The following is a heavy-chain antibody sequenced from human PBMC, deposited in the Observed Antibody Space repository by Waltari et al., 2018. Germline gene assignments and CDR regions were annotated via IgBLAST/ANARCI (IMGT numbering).Heavy chain of an antibody. V-gene: IGHV4-59*11. Sequence: QVQLQESGPGLVKPSETLSLTCTVSGDPINNHHWAWIRQPPGKGLEWIGYAYYTGRTNYNPSLRSRLTISVDTSKNQFSLNLNSVTAADTAVYYCARAWISLILGATSAFDIWGQGTMVTVS. CDR1: GDPINNHH. CDR2: AYYTGRT. J-gene: IGHJ3*02. CDR3: ARAWISLILGATSAFDI. D-gene: IGHD1-26*01.